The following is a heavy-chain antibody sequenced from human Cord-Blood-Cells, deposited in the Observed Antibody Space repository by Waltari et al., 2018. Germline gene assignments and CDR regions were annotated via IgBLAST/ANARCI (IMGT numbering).Heavy chain of an antibody. J-gene: IGHJ4*02. Sequence: EVQLVESGGGLVQPGGSLRLSCAASGFTFSSHWMPWVRQAPGKGLVWVSRINSDGSSTSYADSVKGRFTISRDNAKNTLYLQMNSLRAEDTAVYYCASEILSNTFDYWGQGTLVTVSS. CDR1: GFTFSSHW. V-gene: IGHV3-74*01. D-gene: IGHD7-27*01. CDR2: INSDGSST. CDR3: ASEILSNTFDY.